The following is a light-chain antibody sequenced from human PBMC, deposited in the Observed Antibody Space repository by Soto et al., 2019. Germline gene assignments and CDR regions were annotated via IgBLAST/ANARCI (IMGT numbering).Light chain of an antibody. Sequence: EIVMTQSPATLSVSPGERATLSCRASQSVSSSLAWYQQNPGQPPRLLIYATSTRATGIPARFSGSGSGTEFTLTISGLQSEDFAVYYCQQRSNWPPITFGQGTRLEIK. CDR2: ATS. CDR3: QQRSNWPPIT. V-gene: IGKV3-15*01. CDR1: QSVSSS. J-gene: IGKJ5*01.